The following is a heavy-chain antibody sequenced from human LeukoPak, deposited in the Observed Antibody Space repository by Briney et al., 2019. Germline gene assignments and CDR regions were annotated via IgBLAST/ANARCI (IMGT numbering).Heavy chain of an antibody. CDR3: AREVAGTWAFDI. D-gene: IGHD6-19*01. CDR2: TFYRSNWYD. CDR1: GDSVSSNTAA. J-gene: IGHJ3*02. V-gene: IGHV6-1*01. Sequence: SQTLSLTCAICGDSVSSNTAAWNWIRQSPSRGPEWLGRTFYRSNWYDDYAASVKSRITINPDTSKNQFSLHLKSVTPEDTAVYYCAREVAGTWAFDIWGQGTRVTVSS.